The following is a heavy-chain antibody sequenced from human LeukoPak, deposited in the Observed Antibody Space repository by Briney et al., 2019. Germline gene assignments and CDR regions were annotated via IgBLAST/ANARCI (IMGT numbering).Heavy chain of an antibody. CDR1: GYTFTGYY. CDR2: INPNSGGT. D-gene: IGHD1-1*01. CDR3: ARLEIGYSSLVHRGGTDY. V-gene: IGHV1-2*02. Sequence: ASVKVSCKASGYTFTGYYMQWVRQAPGEGGERIGWINPNSGGTKYAQKFQGRDTITRETNIRTDYMEMSRLRSDDTAVYYCARLEIGYSSLVHRGGTDYWGQGTLVTVSS. J-gene: IGHJ4*02.